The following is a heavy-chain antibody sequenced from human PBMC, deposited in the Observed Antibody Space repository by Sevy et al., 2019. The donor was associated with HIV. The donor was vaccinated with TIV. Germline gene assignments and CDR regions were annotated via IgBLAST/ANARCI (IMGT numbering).Heavy chain of an antibody. CDR1: GFTFSSYW. CDR2: IKQDGSEK. CDR3: ARGSGDY. J-gene: IGHJ4*02. V-gene: IGHV3-7*01. Sequence: GGSLKLSCAASGFTFSSYWMTWVRQAPGKGLEWVANIKQDGSEKYHVASVKGRFTISRDNAKNSLYLQMNSLRDEDTAVYYCARGSGDYWGQGTLVTVSS.